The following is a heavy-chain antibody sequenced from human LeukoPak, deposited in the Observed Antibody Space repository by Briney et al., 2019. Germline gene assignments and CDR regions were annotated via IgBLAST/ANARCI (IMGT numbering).Heavy chain of an antibody. CDR1: GFTFDDYA. V-gene: IGHV3-9*03. D-gene: IGHD3-3*01. CDR2: ISWNSGSI. J-gene: IGHJ3*02. CDR3: ARAYYDFWSGPQGAFDI. Sequence: GGSLRLSCAASGFTFDDYAMHWVRQAPGKGLEWVSGISWNSGSIGYADSVKGRFTISRDNAKNSLYLQMNSLRAEDMALYYCARAYYDFWSGPQGAFDIWGQGTMVTVSS.